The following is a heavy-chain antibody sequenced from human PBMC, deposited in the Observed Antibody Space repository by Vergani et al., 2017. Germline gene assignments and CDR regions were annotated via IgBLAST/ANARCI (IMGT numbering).Heavy chain of an antibody. CDR3: AIYLIENDTYGRSGY. Sequence: QVQLVQSGAEVKKPGASVKVSCKASGYTSSTYGISWVRQAPGQGLEWMGWISAYNGNTNYPEKFQGILTMTTDTSTRTAYTGLRRLRSDDTGVYYCAIYLIENDTYGRSGYLGPGTLVTVSS. V-gene: IGHV1-18*01. CDR1: GYTSSTYG. J-gene: IGHJ1*01. CDR2: ISAYNGNT. D-gene: IGHD6-25*01.